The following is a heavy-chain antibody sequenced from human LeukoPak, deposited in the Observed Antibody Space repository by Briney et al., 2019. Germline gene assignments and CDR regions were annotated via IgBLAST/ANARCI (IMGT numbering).Heavy chain of an antibody. D-gene: IGHD1-14*01. J-gene: IGHJ1*01. V-gene: IGHV1-69*13. CDR3: ARDSSEFRSLLFH. CDR2: ITPMFGTS. Sequence: SVKVSCKASGGTFSRHTISWVRQSPGQGLEWMGGITPMFGTSNYAQKFRGRVTITADESTSTAYVKLSSPRSEDTAVYYCARDSSEFRSLLFHWGQGTLVTVSS. CDR1: GGTFSRHT.